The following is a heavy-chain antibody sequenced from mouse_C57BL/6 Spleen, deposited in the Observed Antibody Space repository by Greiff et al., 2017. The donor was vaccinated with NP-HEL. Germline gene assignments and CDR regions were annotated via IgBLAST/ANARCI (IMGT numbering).Heavy chain of an antibody. D-gene: IGHD1-1*01. V-gene: IGHV1-82*01. CDR1: GYAFSSSW. CDR3: ASHYGSSYGYAMDY. J-gene: IGHJ4*01. CDR2: IYPGDGDT. Sequence: VQLQQSGPELVKPGASVKISCKASGYAFSSSWMNWVKQRPGKGLEWIGRIYPGDGDTNYNGKFKGKATLTADKSSSTAYMQLSSLTSEDSAVYFCASHYGSSYGYAMDYWGQGTSVTVSS.